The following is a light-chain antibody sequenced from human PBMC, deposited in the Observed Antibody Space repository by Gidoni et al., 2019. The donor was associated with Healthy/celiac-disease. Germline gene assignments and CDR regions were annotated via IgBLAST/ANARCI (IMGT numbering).Light chain of an antibody. V-gene: IGKV3-15*01. J-gene: IGKJ1*01. Sequence: EIVMTQSPATLSVSPGERATLSCRASQSVSTNLAWYQQKPGQAPRLLSYGASTRATGIPARFSGSGSGTEFTLTIRSLQSEDFAVYSCQQYNHWPPWAFGQGTKVEIK. CDR3: QQYNHWPPWA. CDR2: GAS. CDR1: QSVSTN.